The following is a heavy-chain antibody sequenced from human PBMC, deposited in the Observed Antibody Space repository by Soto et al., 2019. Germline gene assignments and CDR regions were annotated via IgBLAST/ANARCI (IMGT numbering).Heavy chain of an antibody. V-gene: IGHV3-23*01. Sequence: EVQLLESGGGLVQPGGSLRLSCAASGFTFSSYAMSWVRQAPGKGLEWVSAISGSGRSTYYADSVKGRFTISRDNSKNTLYLQMNSLRAEDTAVYYCAKTLFLLGELSSSKEYYFDYWGQGTLVTVSS. CDR3: AKTLFLLGELSSSKEYYFDY. D-gene: IGHD3-16*02. CDR2: ISGSGRST. CDR1: GFTFSSYA. J-gene: IGHJ4*02.